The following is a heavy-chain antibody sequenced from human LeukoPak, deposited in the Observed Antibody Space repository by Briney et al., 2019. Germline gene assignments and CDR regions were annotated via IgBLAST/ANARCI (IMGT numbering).Heavy chain of an antibody. D-gene: IGHD6-13*01. CDR1: GFTFSTYV. CDR2: ISVGAEYI. V-gene: IGHV3-23*01. CDR3: AKARRIAAAVPDYFDY. Sequence: GGSLRLSCAASGFTFSTYVMNWFRQAPGKGLEWVSTISVGAEYIFYADSVKGRFTISRDDSNNALYLQMHSLRAEDTALYYCAKARRIAAAVPDYFDYWGQGTLVTVSS. J-gene: IGHJ4*02.